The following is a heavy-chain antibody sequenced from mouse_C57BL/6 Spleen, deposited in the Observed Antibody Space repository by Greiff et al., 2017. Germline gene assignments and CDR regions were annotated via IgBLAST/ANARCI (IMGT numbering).Heavy chain of an antibody. CDR2: IHPNSGST. CDR3: ARSGYDYDGYYFDY. D-gene: IGHD2-4*01. Sequence: QVQLQQPGAELVKPGASVKLSCKASGYTFTSYWMHWVKQRPGQGLEWIGMIHPNSGSTNYNEKFKSKATLTVDKSSSTAYMQLCSLTSEDSAVYYCARSGYDYDGYYFDYWGQGTTLTVSS. V-gene: IGHV1-64*01. J-gene: IGHJ2*01. CDR1: GYTFTSYW.